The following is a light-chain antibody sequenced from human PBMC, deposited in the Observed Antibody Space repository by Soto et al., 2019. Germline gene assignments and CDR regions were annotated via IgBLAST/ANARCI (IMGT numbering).Light chain of an antibody. CDR1: QSISSW. CDR2: DAS. CDR3: QQYNSYSL. J-gene: IGKJ1*01. V-gene: IGKV1-5*01. Sequence: DIQMTQSPSTLSSSVGDRFTITFRASQSISSWLAWYQQKPGKAPKLLIYDASSLESGVPSRFSGSGSGTEFTLTISSLQPDDFATYYCQQYNSYSLFGQGTKVDI.